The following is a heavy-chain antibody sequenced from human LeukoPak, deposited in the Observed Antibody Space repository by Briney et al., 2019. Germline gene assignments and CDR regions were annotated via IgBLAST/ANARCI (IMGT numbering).Heavy chain of an antibody. D-gene: IGHD3-10*01. CDR3: ARLSAYYYGSFFYYYMDV. CDR2: ISRSGSTK. CDR1: GFTFSDYN. Sequence: GGSLRLSCAASGFTFSDYNMRWIRQAPGKGLEWVSSISRSGSTKYYADSVKGRFTISRDNAKNSVYLHMNSLRAEDTALYYCARLSAYYYGSFFYYYMDVWGKGTTVTVSS. V-gene: IGHV3-11*04. J-gene: IGHJ6*03.